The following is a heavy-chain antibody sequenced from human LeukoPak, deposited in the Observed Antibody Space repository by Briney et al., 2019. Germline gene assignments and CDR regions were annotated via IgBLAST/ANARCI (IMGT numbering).Heavy chain of an antibody. D-gene: IGHD7-27*01. Sequence: GASVKVSCTASGYTFTGYYMHWVRQAPGQGLEWMGWINPNSGGTNYAQKFQGRVTMTRDTAISTAYMELSRLRSDDTAVYYCARELWGRTPFDAFDIWGQGTMVTVSS. J-gene: IGHJ3*02. CDR1: GYTFTGYY. CDR3: ARELWGRTPFDAFDI. V-gene: IGHV1-2*02. CDR2: INPNSGGT.